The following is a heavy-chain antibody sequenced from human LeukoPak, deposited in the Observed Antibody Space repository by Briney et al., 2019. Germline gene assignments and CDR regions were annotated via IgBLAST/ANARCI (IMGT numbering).Heavy chain of an antibody. J-gene: IGHJ4*02. Sequence: ASVKVSFKASGYTLTVYYIQWGGQAPGEGLEWMGRINPTSGATNSAQKFQGRLTMTRDTSISTSYMDLSGLRPDDTAVYYCAREGSGYTYGRGSYFDYWGQGILVTVSS. D-gene: IGHD5-18*01. CDR3: AREGSGYTYGRGSYFDY. CDR1: GYTLTVYY. V-gene: IGHV1-2*06. CDR2: INPTSGAT.